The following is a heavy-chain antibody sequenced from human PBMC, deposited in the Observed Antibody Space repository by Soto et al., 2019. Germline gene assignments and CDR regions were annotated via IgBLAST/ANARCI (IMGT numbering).Heavy chain of an antibody. CDR3: ARDRNPGYCSGGSCHNWFDP. J-gene: IGHJ5*02. CDR1: GGTFSSYA. CDR2: IIPISGTA. D-gene: IGHD2-15*01. Sequence: QVQLVQSGADVKKPGSSVKVSCKASGGTFSSYAISWVRQAPGQGLGWMGGIIPISGTATYAQKYQGRVTITADESTSTAYMGLSSLRSEDTAVYYCARDRNPGYCSGGSCHNWFDPWGHGTLVTVSS. V-gene: IGHV1-69*01.